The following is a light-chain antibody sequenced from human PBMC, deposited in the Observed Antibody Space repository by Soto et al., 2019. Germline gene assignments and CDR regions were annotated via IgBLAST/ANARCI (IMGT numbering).Light chain of an antibody. CDR3: SSYTTRSPL. Sequence: QSALTQPASVSGSPGQSITISCTGTNSDVGGYNYVSWYQHHPGKAPKLMIYDVSNRPSGVSNRFSGSKSGNTASLTISGLQAEDEADYYCSSYTTRSPLFGGGTQLTVL. V-gene: IGLV2-14*03. CDR1: NSDVGGYNY. CDR2: DVS. J-gene: IGLJ2*01.